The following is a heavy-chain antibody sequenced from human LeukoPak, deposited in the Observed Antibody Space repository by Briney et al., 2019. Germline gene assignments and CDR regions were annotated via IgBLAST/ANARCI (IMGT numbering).Heavy chain of an antibody. CDR1: GGSISSGSYY. CDR2: LYHSGST. CDR3: TRHATRAYDSSGYYSDI. V-gene: IGHV4-39*07. J-gene: IGHJ3*02. Sequence: SETLSLTCSVSGGSISSGSYYWGWIRQPPGKGLEWLGSLYHSGSTNYNPSLKSRATILVDKSKNQFSLKLTSVTAADTAVYYCTRHATRAYDSSGYYSDIWGQGTMITVSS. D-gene: IGHD3-22*01.